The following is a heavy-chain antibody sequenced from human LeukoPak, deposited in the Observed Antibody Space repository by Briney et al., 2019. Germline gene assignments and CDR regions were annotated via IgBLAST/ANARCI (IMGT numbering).Heavy chain of an antibody. CDR1: GFTFSSYE. J-gene: IGHJ6*03. D-gene: IGHD5-12*01. V-gene: IGHV3-48*03. Sequence: QPGGSLRLSCAASGFTFSSYEMNWVRQAPGKGLGWVSYISSSGSTIYYADSVKGRFTISRDNAKNSLYLQMNSLRAEDTALYYCARGQQEWLRSDYYYMDVWGKGTTVTVSS. CDR2: ISSSGSTI. CDR3: ARGQQEWLRSDYYYMDV.